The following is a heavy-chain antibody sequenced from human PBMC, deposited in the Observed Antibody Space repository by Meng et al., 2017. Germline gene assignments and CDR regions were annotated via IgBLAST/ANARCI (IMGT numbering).Heavy chain of an antibody. CDR3: ATRGNPYLDC. Sequence: QGQLLRAGAEVKKPGAPVKVSCNASAHTLSSDGFAWVRQAPGQGLEWMGWINAYNGYTDYAQKFLGRVTLTTDTSTNTGYMELRSLTSDDTAVYYCATRGNPYLDCWGQGTLVTVSS. J-gene: IGHJ4*02. CDR2: INAYNGYT. CDR1: AHTLSSDG. V-gene: IGHV1-18*01.